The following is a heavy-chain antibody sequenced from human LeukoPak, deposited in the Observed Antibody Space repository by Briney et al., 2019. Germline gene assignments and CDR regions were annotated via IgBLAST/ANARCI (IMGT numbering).Heavy chain of an antibody. CDR1: GFSFRTYW. D-gene: IGHD3-22*01. J-gene: IGHJ4*02. V-gene: IGHV3-74*01. CDR3: ARSRYTDGYWFDY. CDR2: INSDGSST. Sequence: PGGSLRLSCAASGFSFRTYWMHWVRQAPGKGLVWVSRINSDGSSTSYADSVKGRFTISRDNAKSTLYLQMNSLRVEDTAVYYCARSRYTDGYWFDYWGQGTLVTVSS.